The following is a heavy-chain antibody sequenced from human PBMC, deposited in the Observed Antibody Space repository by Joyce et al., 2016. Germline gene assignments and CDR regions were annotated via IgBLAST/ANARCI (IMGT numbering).Heavy chain of an antibody. Sequence: EVQLVESGGGLIQPGGSLRLCCAASGFTVSNNYMTWVRQAPGKGLEWVSVIYSDGKTYHADSVKGRFTISRDNSKNTLSLQMNSLRAEDTAMYYCARQDFWSGYYPLWGQGTLVTVSS. CDR3: ARQDFWSGYYPL. D-gene: IGHD3-3*01. CDR2: IYSDGKT. J-gene: IGHJ4*02. V-gene: IGHV3-53*01. CDR1: GFTVSNNY.